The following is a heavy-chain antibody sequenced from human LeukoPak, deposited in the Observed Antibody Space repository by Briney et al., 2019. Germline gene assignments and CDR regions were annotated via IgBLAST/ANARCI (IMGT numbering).Heavy chain of an antibody. Sequence: ETLSLTCTVSGGSISSYYWSWIRQPPGKGLEWIGYIYYSGSTNYNPSLKSRVTISVDTSKNQFSLKLSSVTAADTAVYYCARAFYTRGDYVWGSYRPYYFDYWGQGTLVTVSS. V-gene: IGHV4-59*01. CDR3: ARAFYTRGDYVWGSYRPYYFDY. CDR2: IYYSGST. D-gene: IGHD3-16*02. CDR1: GGSISSYY. J-gene: IGHJ4*02.